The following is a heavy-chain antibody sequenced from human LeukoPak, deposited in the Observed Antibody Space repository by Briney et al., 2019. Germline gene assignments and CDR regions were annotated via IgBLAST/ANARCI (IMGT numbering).Heavy chain of an antibody. CDR2: IVSNGGRT. Sequence: GGSLRLSCSASGFTFSSYAMHWVRQAPGKGLGCVSAIVSNGGRTYYADSVKGRFTISRDNSKNTLYLQMSSLRAEDTAVYYCVKDPFYGGNPLYYFDYWGQGTLVTVSS. CDR3: VKDPFYGGNPLYYFDY. D-gene: IGHD4-23*01. J-gene: IGHJ4*02. CDR1: GFTFSSYA. V-gene: IGHV3-64D*06.